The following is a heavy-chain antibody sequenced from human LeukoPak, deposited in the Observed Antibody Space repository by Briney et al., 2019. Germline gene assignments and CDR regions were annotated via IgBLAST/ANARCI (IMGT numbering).Heavy chain of an antibody. D-gene: IGHD2-15*01. J-gene: IGHJ3*02. CDR3: AAYCSGGSCYSYTMQAFDI. V-gene: IGHV1-2*02. CDR1: GYTFTGYF. Sequence: ASVKDSFKASGYTFTGYFMHWVPQAPGQRLEWMGWINPNSGGTNYAQKFQGRVTMTRDPSISKAYMELTRLRSDDTAVYYCAAYCSGGSCYSYTMQAFDIWGQGTMVTVSS. CDR2: INPNSGGT.